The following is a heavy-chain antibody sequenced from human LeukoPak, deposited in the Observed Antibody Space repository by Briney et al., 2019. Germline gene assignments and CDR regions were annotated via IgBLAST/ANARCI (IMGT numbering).Heavy chain of an antibody. J-gene: IGHJ4*02. V-gene: IGHV3-66*02. D-gene: IGHD3-16*01. CDR3: ASEGD. CDR1: GFTVSSNY. Sequence: GGSLRLSCAVSGFTVSSNYFSWVRQAPGKGLEWVSVIYTEGTTYYSDSVKGRFIISRDNSKNTVYLQMNSLRVEDTAVYYCASEGDWGQGTLVTVSS. CDR2: IYTEGTT.